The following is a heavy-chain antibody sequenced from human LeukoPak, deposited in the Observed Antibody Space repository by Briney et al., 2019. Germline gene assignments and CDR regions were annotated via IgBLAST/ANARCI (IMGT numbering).Heavy chain of an antibody. D-gene: IGHD3-16*01. CDR3: ARDLGKFDP. CDR2: NNAGNGNT. Sequence: ASVKVSCKASGGTFSSYAISWVRQAPGQGLEWMGGNNAGNGNTKYSQKFQGRVTITRDTSASTAYMELSSLRSEDTAVYYCARDLGKFDPWGQGTLVTVSS. CDR1: GGTFSSYA. J-gene: IGHJ5*02. V-gene: IGHV1-3*01.